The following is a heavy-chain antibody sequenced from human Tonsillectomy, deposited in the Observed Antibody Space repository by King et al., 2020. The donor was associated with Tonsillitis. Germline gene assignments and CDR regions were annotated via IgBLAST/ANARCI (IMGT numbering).Heavy chain of an antibody. D-gene: IGHD2-21*02. Sequence: VQLVESGGGLVQPGGSLRLSCAASGFTFSTFAMSWVRQAPGKGLEWVSAISGSGGSSYYTDSVKGRFTISRDDSKNTLYLHMNSLRAEDTAVYYCAKAPRQIYCGGDCFSYYFDYWGQGTLVTVSS. CDR1: GFTFSTFA. CDR3: AKAPRQIYCGGDCFSYYFDY. V-gene: IGHV3-23*04. J-gene: IGHJ4*02. CDR2: ISGSGGSS.